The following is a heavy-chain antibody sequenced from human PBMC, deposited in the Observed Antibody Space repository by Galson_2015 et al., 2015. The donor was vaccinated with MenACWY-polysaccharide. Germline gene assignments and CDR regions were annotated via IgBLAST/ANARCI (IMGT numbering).Heavy chain of an antibody. CDR2: IRYDGSDK. CDR3: AKDAVPQLQSTSSAFDY. D-gene: IGHD6-6*01. Sequence: SLRLSCAASGFTFSRYGMHWVRQAPGKGLEWVSFIRYDGSDKYYTDSVKGRFTISRDNSKNTLYLQMNRLRIEDTAVYYCAKDAVPQLQSTSSAFDYWGQGTLVTVSS. V-gene: IGHV3-30*02. J-gene: IGHJ4*02. CDR1: GFTFSRYG.